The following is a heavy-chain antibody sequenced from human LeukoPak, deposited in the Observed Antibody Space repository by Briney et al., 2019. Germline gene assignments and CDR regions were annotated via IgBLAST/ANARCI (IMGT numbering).Heavy chain of an antibody. CDR1: GGSISSYY. CDR2: IYYSGST. D-gene: IGHD3-22*01. V-gene: IGHV4-59*08. Sequence: SETLSLTCAVSGGSISSYYWSWIQQPPGKGLEWIGYIYYSGSTNYNPSLKSRVTISVDTSKNQFSLKLSSVTAADTAVYYCARHAGGYYWVRYYFDYWGQGTLVTVSS. J-gene: IGHJ4*02. CDR3: ARHAGGYYWVRYYFDY.